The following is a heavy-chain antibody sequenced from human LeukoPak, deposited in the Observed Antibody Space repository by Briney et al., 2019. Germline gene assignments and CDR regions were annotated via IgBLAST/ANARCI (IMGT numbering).Heavy chain of an antibody. Sequence: GGSLRLSCAASGFTFSSYEMNWVRQAPGKGLEWVSYISSSGSTIYYADSVKGRFTISRDNAKNSLYLHMNSLRAEDTAVYYCARDARNEGLVLQYLVDYWGQGTLVTVSS. J-gene: IGHJ4*02. V-gene: IGHV3-48*03. CDR3: ARDARNEGLVLQYLVDY. D-gene: IGHD6-19*01. CDR2: ISSSGSTI. CDR1: GFTFSSYE.